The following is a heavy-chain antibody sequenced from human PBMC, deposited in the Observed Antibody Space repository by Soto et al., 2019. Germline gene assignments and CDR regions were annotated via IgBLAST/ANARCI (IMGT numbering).Heavy chain of an antibody. CDR1: GFTFSHYA. CDR2: ISGIDDST. D-gene: IGHD6-13*01. Sequence: LRLSCAASGFTFSHYAMSWVRQAPGKGLEWVSAISGIDDSTHYADSVKGRFTISRDNSKNTLYLQMNSLRAEDTAVYYCAKDMLYSSSWYYFDYWGQGTLVTVSS. J-gene: IGHJ4*02. CDR3: AKDMLYSSSWYYFDY. V-gene: IGHV3-23*01.